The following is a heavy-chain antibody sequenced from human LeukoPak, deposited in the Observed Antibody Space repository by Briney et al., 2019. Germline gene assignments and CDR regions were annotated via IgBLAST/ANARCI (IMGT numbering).Heavy chain of an antibody. D-gene: IGHD3-9*01. Sequence: SETLSLTCAVYGGSFSGYYWSWIRQPPGKGLEWIGSIYYSGSTYYNPSLKSRVAISVDTSKNQFSLKLSSVTAADTAVYHCAILSRYYDILTGYYHRTGTFDYWGQGTLVTVSS. V-gene: IGHV4-34*01. CDR3: AILSRYYDILTGYYHRTGTFDY. CDR2: IYYSGST. J-gene: IGHJ4*02. CDR1: GGSFSGYY.